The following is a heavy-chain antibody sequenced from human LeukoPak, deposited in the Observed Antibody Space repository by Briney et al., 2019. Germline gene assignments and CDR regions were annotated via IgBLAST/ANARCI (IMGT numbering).Heavy chain of an antibody. CDR2: IYYNGST. D-gene: IGHD3-3*01. V-gene: IGHV4-59*01. CDR3: AREGEGYDFWSGLHGGFDP. Sequence: SETLSLTCTVSGGSISSYYWSWIRQPPGKGLEWIGYIYYNGSTNYNPSLKSRVTISVDTSKNQLSLKVSSVTAADTAVYYCAREGEGYDFWSGLHGGFDPWGQGTLVTVSS. J-gene: IGHJ5*02. CDR1: GGSISSYY.